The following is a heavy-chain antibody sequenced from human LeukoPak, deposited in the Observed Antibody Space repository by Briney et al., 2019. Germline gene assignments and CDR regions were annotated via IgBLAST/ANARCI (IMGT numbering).Heavy chain of an antibody. Sequence: GGSLRLSCAASGFTFSSYGMHWVRQAPGKGLEWVAVIWYDGSNKYYADSVKGRFTISRDNSKNTLYLQMNSLRAEDTAVYYCAKGGYYDFWSGYYDDWFDPWGQGALVTVSS. V-gene: IGHV3-33*06. D-gene: IGHD3-3*01. CDR3: AKGGYYDFWSGYYDDWFDP. CDR1: GFTFSSYG. J-gene: IGHJ5*02. CDR2: IWYDGSNK.